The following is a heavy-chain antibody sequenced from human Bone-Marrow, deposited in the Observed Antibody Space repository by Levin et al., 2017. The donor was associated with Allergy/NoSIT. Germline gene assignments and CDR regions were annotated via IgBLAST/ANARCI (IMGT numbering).Heavy chain of an antibody. CDR3: ARTLGYCSGDGCYYYFDY. CDR1: NSSISSGFH. V-gene: IGHV4-38-2*01. D-gene: IGHD2-15*01. J-gene: IGHJ4*02. Sequence: PSETLSLTCAVSNSSISSGFHWGWIRQPPGKGLEWIGSIDQSGNTYYNPSLKSRVTISVDTSKNQFSLRLTSVSAADTAVYYCARTLGYCSGDGCYYYFDYWGQGTLVTVSS. CDR2: IDQSGNT.